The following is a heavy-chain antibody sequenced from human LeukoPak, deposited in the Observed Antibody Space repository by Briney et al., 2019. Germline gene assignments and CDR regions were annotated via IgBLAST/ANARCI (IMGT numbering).Heavy chain of an antibody. V-gene: IGHV1-18*01. D-gene: IGHD4-23*01. CDR3: ARAESLYGGNLAAAFDI. CDR2: ISAYNGNT. CDR1: GYTFTSYG. J-gene: IGHJ3*02. Sequence: ASVKVSCKASGYTFTSYGISWVRQAPGQGLEWMGWISAYNGNTKYEQKFQGRVTMTTDTSTSTAYMELRSLRSDDTALYYCARAESLYGGNLAAAFDIWGQGTMVTVSS.